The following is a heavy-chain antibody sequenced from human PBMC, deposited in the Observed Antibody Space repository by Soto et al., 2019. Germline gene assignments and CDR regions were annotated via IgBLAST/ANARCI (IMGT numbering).Heavy chain of an antibody. D-gene: IGHD6-13*01. Sequence: SETLSLTCPVSGCSISSYYWSWIRQPPGKGLEWIGYIYYSGSTNYNPSLKSRVTISVDTSKNQFSLKLSSVTAADTAVYYCATYSSSWFKPSYAFDIWGQGTMVTVSS. CDR1: GCSISSYY. CDR3: ATYSSSWFKPSYAFDI. CDR2: IYYSGST. J-gene: IGHJ3*02. V-gene: IGHV4-59*01.